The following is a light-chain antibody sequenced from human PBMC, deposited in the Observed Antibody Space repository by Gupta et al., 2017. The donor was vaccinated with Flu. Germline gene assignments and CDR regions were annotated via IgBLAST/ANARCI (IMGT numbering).Light chain of an antibody. Sequence: FVLTQSPGTLSLSPGEGVTLSCRASETTSSSYIAWYQQRPGQAPRLLIHHASTRATDIPERFTGSGSGTDFTLTIDRLEPEDFAVYYCQRDGVSDVTFGPGTTVDI. V-gene: IGKV3-20*01. CDR1: ETTSSSY. J-gene: IGKJ3*01. CDR2: HAS. CDR3: QRDGVSDVT.